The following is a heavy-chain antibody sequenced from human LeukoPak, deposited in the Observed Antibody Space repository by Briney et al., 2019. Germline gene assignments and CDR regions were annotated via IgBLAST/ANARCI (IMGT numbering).Heavy chain of an antibody. D-gene: IGHD1-26*01. Sequence: SETLSLTCAVYGGSFSGYYWSWIRQPPGKGLEWIGEINHSGSTNYNPSLKSRVTISVDTSKNQFSLKLSSVTAADTAVYYCARVYGSYRAGWFDPWGQGTLVTVSS. V-gene: IGHV4-34*01. CDR2: INHSGST. CDR1: GGSFSGYY. CDR3: ARVYGSYRAGWFDP. J-gene: IGHJ5*02.